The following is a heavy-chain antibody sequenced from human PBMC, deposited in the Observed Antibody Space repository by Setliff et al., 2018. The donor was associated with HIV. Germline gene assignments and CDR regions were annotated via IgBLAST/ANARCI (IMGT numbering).Heavy chain of an antibody. J-gene: IGHJ3*01. V-gene: IGHV4-61*02. CDR2: IFTGGST. CDR1: GGSINSGSYF. D-gene: IGHD1-26*01. CDR3: ATDGPPGRGATRN. Sequence: PSETLSLTCTVSGGSINSGSYFWSWIRQPAGKGLEWIGRIFTGGSTNYNPSLKSRVSISVDTSKNRFSLKLSPVTAADTAVYYCATDGPPGRGATRNWGQGQWSPSPQ.